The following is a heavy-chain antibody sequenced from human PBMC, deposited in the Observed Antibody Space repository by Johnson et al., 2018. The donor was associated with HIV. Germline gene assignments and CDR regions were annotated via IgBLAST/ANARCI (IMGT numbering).Heavy chain of an antibody. CDR2: LSSSGSTI. J-gene: IGHJ3*02. CDR3: AKEMEVYYDSVKGDAFDI. Sequence: QVQLVESGGGLVKPGGSLRLSCAASGFTFSDYYMSWIRQAPGKGLEWVSYLSSSGSTINYADSVKGRFTISRDNSKNTLYQQMNSRRAEDTAVYYCAKEMEVYYDSVKGDAFDIWGPGTMVTVSS. V-gene: IGHV3-11*01. CDR1: GFTFSDYY. D-gene: IGHD3-10*01.